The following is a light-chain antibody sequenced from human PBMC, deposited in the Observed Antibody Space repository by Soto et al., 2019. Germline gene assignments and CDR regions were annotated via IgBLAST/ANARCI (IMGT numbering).Light chain of an antibody. CDR1: RFDIGTNT. J-gene: IGLJ1*01. V-gene: IGLV1-44*01. Sequence: QSVLAQPPSASGTPGPRVTISCSGGRFDIGTNTVNWYQQLPGTPPKLLIYSTNQRPSGVPDRFSGSKSGTSASLASSWLQSEDEADYYCAGWHENLNGRVFGTGTKLTVL. CDR3: AGWHENLNGRV. CDR2: STN.